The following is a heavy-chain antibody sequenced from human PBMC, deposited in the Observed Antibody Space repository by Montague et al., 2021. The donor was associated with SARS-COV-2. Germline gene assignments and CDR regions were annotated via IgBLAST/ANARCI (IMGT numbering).Heavy chain of an antibody. CDR2: TYYRSKWYN. CDR1: RDSVSSNSAA. D-gene: IGHD3-10*01. V-gene: IGHV6-1*01. Sequence: CAISRDSVSSNSAAWNWIRQSPSRGLEWLGRTYYRSKWYNDYAVSVKSRITINPDTSKNQFSLQLNPVTPEDTAVYYCARGGWGAPGTGRLFDCWGQGTLVTVSS. J-gene: IGHJ4*02. CDR3: ARGGWGAPGTGRLFDC.